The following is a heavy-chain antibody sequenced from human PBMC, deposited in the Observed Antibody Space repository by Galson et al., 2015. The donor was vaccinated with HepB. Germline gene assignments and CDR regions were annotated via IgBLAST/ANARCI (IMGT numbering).Heavy chain of an antibody. D-gene: IGHD4-17*01. CDR2: IIPTFGTT. CDR1: GGTFGSYG. V-gene: IGHV1-69*01. Sequence: SCKASGGTFGSYGISWVRQAPGQGLEWMGGIIPTFGTTNYAQKFQGRVTITADESTSTAYMEVSSLISEDTAVYYCARVAYGDLYYYYMDVWGKGTTVTVSS. CDR3: ARVAYGDLYYYYMDV. J-gene: IGHJ6*03.